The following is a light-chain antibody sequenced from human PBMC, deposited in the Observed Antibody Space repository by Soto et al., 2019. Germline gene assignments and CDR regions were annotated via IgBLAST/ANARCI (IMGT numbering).Light chain of an antibody. J-gene: IGKJ3*01. CDR3: QKYYSAPFT. CDR2: AAS. Sequence: DIQMTQSPSSLSASVGDRVTITCRASQGIGTYLAWYQQKPGKVPKLLIYAASTLQSGVPSRFSGSGSGTDFTISISSLQPEDVATYFCQKYYSAPFTFGPGTKVDIK. CDR1: QGIGTY. V-gene: IGKV1-27*01.